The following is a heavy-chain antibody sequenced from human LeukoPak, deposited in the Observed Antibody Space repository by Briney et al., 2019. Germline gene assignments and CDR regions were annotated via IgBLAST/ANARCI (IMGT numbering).Heavy chain of an antibody. CDR1: GGSFSGYY. CDR3: AREDIVVVPAPRRGAFDI. CDR2: INHSGST. Sequence: PSETLSLTCAVYGGSFSGYYWSWIRQPPGKGLEWIGEINHSGSTNYNPSLKSRVTISVDTSKNQFSLKLSSVTAADTAVYYCAREDIVVVPAPRRGAFDIWGQGTMVTVSS. V-gene: IGHV4-34*01. J-gene: IGHJ3*02. D-gene: IGHD2-2*01.